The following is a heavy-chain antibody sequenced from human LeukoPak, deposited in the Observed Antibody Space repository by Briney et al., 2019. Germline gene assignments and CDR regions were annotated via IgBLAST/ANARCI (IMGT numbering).Heavy chain of an antibody. Sequence: GGSLRLSCAASGFTFSSYAMSWVRQAPGKGLEWVSAISGSGGSTYYADSVKGRFTISRDNSKNTLYLQMNSLRAEDTAVYYCAKVDTAGGWLQSMGYYMDVWGKGPRSPSP. V-gene: IGHV3-23*01. CDR3: AKVDTAGGWLQSMGYYMDV. J-gene: IGHJ6*03. CDR1: GFTFSSYA. D-gene: IGHD5-24*01. CDR2: ISGSGGST.